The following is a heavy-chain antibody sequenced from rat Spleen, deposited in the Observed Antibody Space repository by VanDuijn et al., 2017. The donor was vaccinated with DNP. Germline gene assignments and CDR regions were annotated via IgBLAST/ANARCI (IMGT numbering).Heavy chain of an antibody. D-gene: IGHD3-8*01. CDR2: MWSGGST. V-gene: IGHV2-45*01. Sequence: QVQLKESGPGLVQPSETLSLTCTVSGFSLTSYNVHWVRQPPGKGLEWMGVMWSGGSTDYNSALKSRLSISRDTSKSQVFLRMNSLQTEDTAIYFCTREREPNKNPYYFDCWGQGVRVTVSS. CDR1: GFSLTSYN. CDR3: TREREPNKNPYYFDC. J-gene: IGHJ2*01.